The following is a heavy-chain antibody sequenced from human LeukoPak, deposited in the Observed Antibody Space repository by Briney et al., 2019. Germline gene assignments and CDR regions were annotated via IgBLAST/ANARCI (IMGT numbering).Heavy chain of an antibody. Sequence: SETLSLTCAVYGGSFSGYYWSWIRQPPGKGLEWIGEINHSGSTNYNPSLKSRVTISVDTSKNQFSLKLSSVTAADTAVYYCARHSWGAHYDYWGQGTLVTVSS. V-gene: IGHV4-34*01. D-gene: IGHD3-16*01. J-gene: IGHJ4*02. CDR1: GGSFSGYY. CDR3: ARHSWGAHYDY. CDR2: INHSGST.